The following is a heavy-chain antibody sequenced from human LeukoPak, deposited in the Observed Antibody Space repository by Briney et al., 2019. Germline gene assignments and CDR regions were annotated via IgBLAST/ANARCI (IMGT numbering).Heavy chain of an antibody. D-gene: IGHD2-8*01. CDR3: ARDQGKGYCTNGVCYINQYNWFDP. Sequence: ASVKVSCKASGYTFTSYYMHWVRQAPGQGLEWMGIINLSGGSTSYAQKFQVRVTMTRDTSTSTVYMELSSLRSEDTAVYYCARDQGKGYCTNGVCYINQYNWFDPWGQGTLVTVSS. CDR1: GYTFTSYY. J-gene: IGHJ5*02. V-gene: IGHV1-46*01. CDR2: INLSGGST.